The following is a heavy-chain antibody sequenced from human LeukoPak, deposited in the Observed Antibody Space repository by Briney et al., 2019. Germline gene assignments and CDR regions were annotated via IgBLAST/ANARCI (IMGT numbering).Heavy chain of an antibody. CDR2: IYYSGST. CDR1: GGSISSYY. D-gene: IGHD3-16*01. J-gene: IGHJ4*02. V-gene: IGHV4-59*01. Sequence: SETLSLTCTVSGGSISSYYWSWIRQPPGKGLEWIGYIYYSGSTNYNPSLKSRVTISVDTSKNQFSLKLSSVTAADTAVYYCARDPHLDYFDYWGQGTLVTVSS. CDR3: ARDPHLDYFDY.